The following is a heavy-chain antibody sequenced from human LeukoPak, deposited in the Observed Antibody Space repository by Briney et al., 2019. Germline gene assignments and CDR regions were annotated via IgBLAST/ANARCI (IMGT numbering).Heavy chain of an antibody. CDR3: ARDLGSSKYSQQ. CDR1: GYSISSGYY. D-gene: IGHD6-13*01. Sequence: SETLSLTCTVSGYSISSGYYWGWIRQPPGKGRVGIGSISHSGTTYYNPSLKSRVTISVDTSKNQFSLKVSSVTAADTAVYYCARDLGSSKYSQQWGQGTLVTVSS. V-gene: IGHV4-38-2*02. J-gene: IGHJ1*01. CDR2: ISHSGTT.